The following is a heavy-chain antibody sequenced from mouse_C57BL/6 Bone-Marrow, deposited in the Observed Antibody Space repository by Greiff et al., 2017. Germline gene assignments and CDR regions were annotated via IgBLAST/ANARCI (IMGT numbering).Heavy chain of an antibody. D-gene: IGHD1-1*01. V-gene: IGHV1-26*01. CDR1: GYTFTDYY. J-gene: IGHJ4*01. CDR2: INPNNGGT. CDR3: APYYYGNMDY. Sequence: VQLQQSGPELVKPGASVKISCKASGYTFTDYYMDWVKQSHGKSLEWIGDINPNNGGTSYNQKFKGKATLTVDKSSSTAYMELRSLTSEDSAVYYCAPYYYGNMDYWGQGTSVTVSS.